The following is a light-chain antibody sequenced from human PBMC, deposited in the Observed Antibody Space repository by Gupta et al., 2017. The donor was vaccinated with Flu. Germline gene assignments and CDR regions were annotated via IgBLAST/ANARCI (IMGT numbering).Light chain of an antibody. Sequence: QSVLTQPPSASGTPGQRVTVSCSGSSSNVGDNSVNWYQQLPGMAPKLVVYGTNQRPSGVPDRFSGSKSGTSASLAISGLQSDDEADYYCAAWDDSLDGYVFGSGTKVTVL. CDR1: SSNVGDNS. V-gene: IGLV1-44*01. J-gene: IGLJ1*01. CDR3: AAWDDSLDGYV. CDR2: GTN.